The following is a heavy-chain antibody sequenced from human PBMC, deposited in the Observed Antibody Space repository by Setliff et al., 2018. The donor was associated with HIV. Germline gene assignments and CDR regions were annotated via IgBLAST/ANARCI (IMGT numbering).Heavy chain of an antibody. CDR1: GGSISSGGYY. V-gene: IGHV4-31*03. Sequence: PSETLSLTCTVSGGSISSGGYYWSWIRQHPGKGLEWIGYIYYSGSTYYNPSLKGRVTISVDTSKNQFSLKLSSVTAADPAVYYCARVITWEGLVRYYYYYYMDVWGKGTTVTVSS. CDR3: ARVITWEGLVRYYYYYYMDV. J-gene: IGHJ6*03. CDR2: IYYSGST. D-gene: IGHD6-19*01.